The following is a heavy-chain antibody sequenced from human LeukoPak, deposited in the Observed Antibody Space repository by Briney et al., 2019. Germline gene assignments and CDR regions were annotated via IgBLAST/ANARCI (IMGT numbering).Heavy chain of an antibody. V-gene: IGHV3-30*18. CDR3: AKDSGIAVAGTLRAFDI. CDR1: GFTFSSYG. D-gene: IGHD6-19*01. Sequence: GGSLRLSCAASGFTFSSYGMHCVRQAPGKGLEGVAVISYGGSNKYFADSVKGRFTISRDNSKNTLYLQMNSLRAEDTAVYYCAKDSGIAVAGTLRAFDIWGQGTMVTVSS. CDR2: ISYGGSNK. J-gene: IGHJ3*02.